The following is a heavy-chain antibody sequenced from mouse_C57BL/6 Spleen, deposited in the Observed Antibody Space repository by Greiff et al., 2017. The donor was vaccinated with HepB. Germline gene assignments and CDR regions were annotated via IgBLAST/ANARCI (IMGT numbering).Heavy chain of an antibody. CDR2: ISSGGDYI. CDR3: TRGNDEDYFDY. CDR1: GFTFSSYA. Sequence: EVKLMESGEGLVKPGGSLKLSCAASGFTFSSYAMSWVRQTPEKRLEWVAYISSGGDYIYYADTVKGRFTISRDNARNTLYLQMSSLKSEDTAMYYCTRGNDEDYFDYWGQGTTLTVSS. J-gene: IGHJ2*01. V-gene: IGHV5-9-1*02. D-gene: IGHD2-3*01.